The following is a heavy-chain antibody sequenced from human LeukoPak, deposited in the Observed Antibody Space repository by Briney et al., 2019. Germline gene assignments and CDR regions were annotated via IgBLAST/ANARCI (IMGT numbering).Heavy chain of an antibody. CDR3: SREGRNTGSYLGLDY. Sequence: GASAKVSCKASGYTFTSYDINWVRQAPGQGLEWMGGIIPIFGTANYAQKFQGRVTITADESTSTAYMELSSLRSDDTAVYYCSREGRNTGSYLGLDYWGQGTLVTVSS. CDR1: GYTFTSYD. J-gene: IGHJ4*02. D-gene: IGHD1-26*01. CDR2: IIPIFGTA. V-gene: IGHV1-69*13.